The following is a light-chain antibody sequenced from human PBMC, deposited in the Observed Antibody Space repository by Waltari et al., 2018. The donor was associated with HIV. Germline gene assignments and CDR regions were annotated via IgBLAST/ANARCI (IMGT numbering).Light chain of an antibody. CDR1: KLGDKF. V-gene: IGLV3-1*01. J-gene: IGLJ2*01. CDR3: QAWDNITAI. Sequence: SYELTQPPSVSVSPGQTASITCSGHKLGDKFASWYQPKPGQSPVMVIYQDNERPSGIPERFSGSNSGNTATLTISGTQALDEADYFCQAWDNITAIFGGGTKLTVL. CDR2: QDN.